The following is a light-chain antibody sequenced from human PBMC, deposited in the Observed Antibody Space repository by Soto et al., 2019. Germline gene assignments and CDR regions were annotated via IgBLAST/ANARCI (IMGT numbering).Light chain of an antibody. J-gene: IGKJ3*01. CDR2: TTT. V-gene: IGKV1-39*01. CDR3: QQTYSTIFT. Sequence: DIQMXQSPSSLYAXVXXRVTITCRASQSISRYLNWYQQKPGKAPSLLISTTTTLQSGVPSRFSGSGSGTDFTLTITSLQPEDFATYYCQQTYSTIFTFGPGTKVDIK. CDR1: QSISRY.